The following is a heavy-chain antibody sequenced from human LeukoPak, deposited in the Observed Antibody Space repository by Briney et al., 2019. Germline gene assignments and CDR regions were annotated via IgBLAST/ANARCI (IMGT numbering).Heavy chain of an antibody. Sequence: GGSLTLSCAASGFIFSSYAMNWVRQAAGEGLEWISYISSDSGTIYYADSMKGRFTISRDNARNSLYLQMNSLRAEDTAVYYCARDKKGIDYWGQGTLVTVSS. V-gene: IGHV3-48*01. CDR2: ISSDSGTI. CDR1: GFIFSSYA. J-gene: IGHJ4*02. D-gene: IGHD3-10*01. CDR3: ARDKKGIDY.